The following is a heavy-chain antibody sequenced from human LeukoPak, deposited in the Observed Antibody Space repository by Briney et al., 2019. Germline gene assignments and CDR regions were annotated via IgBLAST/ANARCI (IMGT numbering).Heavy chain of an antibody. CDR3: AILRFLEWFDY. CDR2: INSDGSST. D-gene: IGHD3-3*01. V-gene: IGHV3-74*01. J-gene: IGHJ4*02. Sequence: PGGSLRLSCAASGFTFSGYWMHWVRQAPGKGLVWVSRINSDGSSTSYADSVKGRFTISRDNAKNTLYLQMNSLRAEDTAVYYCAILRFLEWFDYWGQGTLVTVSS. CDR1: GFTFSGYW.